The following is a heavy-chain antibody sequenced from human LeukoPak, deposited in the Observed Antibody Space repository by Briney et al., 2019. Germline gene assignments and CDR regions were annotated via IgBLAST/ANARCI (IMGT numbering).Heavy chain of an antibody. Sequence: ASVKVSCRASGYTFTGYYMSWVRQAPGQGLEWMGWINPDSGGTHYAQNFQGWVTMTRDTSISTAYMELSSLRSEDTAVYYCARGHYYGSGSYYGGFDYWGQGTLVTVSS. CDR3: ARGHYYGSGSYYGGFDY. V-gene: IGHV1-2*04. J-gene: IGHJ4*02. D-gene: IGHD3-10*01. CDR2: INPDSGGT. CDR1: GYTFTGYY.